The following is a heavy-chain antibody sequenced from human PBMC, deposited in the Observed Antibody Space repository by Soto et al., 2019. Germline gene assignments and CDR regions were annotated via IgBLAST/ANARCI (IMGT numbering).Heavy chain of an antibody. D-gene: IGHD1-1*01. CDR2: MNPNSGNT. Sequence: GASVKVSCKASGYTFTSYDINWVRQATGQGLEYLGWMNPNSGNTGYVHKFQGRVAMTRDTSISTAYMELSSLRSEDTAVYYCARGSNDIDYWGQGTLVTSPQ. J-gene: IGHJ4*02. CDR3: ARGSNDIDY. V-gene: IGHV1-8*01. CDR1: GYTFTSYD.